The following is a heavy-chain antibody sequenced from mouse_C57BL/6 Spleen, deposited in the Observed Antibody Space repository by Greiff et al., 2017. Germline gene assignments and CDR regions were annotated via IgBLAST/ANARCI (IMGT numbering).Heavy chain of an antibody. J-gene: IGHJ2*01. D-gene: IGHD2-2*01. CDR1: GYTFTDYE. CDR2: LDPETGGT. CDR3: TRRAYGYDGNYFDY. Sequence: QVQLQQSGAELVRPGASVTLSCKASGYTFTDYEMHWVKQTPVHGLEWIGALDPETGGTAYNQKFKGKAILTADKSSSTAYMELRSLTSEDSAVYYCTRRAYGYDGNYFDYRGQGTTLTVSS. V-gene: IGHV1-15*01.